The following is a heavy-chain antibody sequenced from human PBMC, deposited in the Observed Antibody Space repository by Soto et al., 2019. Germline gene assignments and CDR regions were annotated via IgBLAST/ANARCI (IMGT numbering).Heavy chain of an antibody. CDR2: FDPEYCET. V-gene: IGHV1-24*01. Sequence: ASVKVSCKVSGYRLTELSMHWVRQAPVKGLEWMGCFDPEYCETIYAQKVQGRVTMTEDTATDTAYMELISLRSHDTAVYYCARDGRYFDWLLPHWFDPWRQGTLVTVSS. D-gene: IGHD3-9*01. CDR3: ARDGRYFDWLLPHWFDP. J-gene: IGHJ5*02. CDR1: GYRLTELS.